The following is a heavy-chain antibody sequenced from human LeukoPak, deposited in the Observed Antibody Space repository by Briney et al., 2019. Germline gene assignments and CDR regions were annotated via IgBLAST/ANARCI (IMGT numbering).Heavy chain of an antibody. CDR2: ISSSGSTI. V-gene: IGHV3-11*04. CDR3: ARDGSSKGATAAAGHFYYYYMDV. J-gene: IGHJ6*03. D-gene: IGHD6-13*01. CDR1: GFTFSDYY. Sequence: GGSLRLSCAASGFTFSDYYMSWIRQAPGKGLEWVSYISSSGSTIYYADSVKGRFTISRDKAKNSLYLQMNSLRAEDTAVYYCARDGSSKGATAAAGHFYYYYMDVWGKGTTVTVSS.